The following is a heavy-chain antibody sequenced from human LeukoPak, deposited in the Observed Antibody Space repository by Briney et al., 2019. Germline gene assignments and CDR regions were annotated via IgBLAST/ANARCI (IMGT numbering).Heavy chain of an antibody. CDR3: AREGPSGIDY. CDR1: GGSIRSSSYY. J-gene: IGHJ4*02. V-gene: IGHV4-39*02. Sequence: SETLSLTCTVPGGSIRSSSYYWDWIRQPPGKGLEWIGSIFYSGSTYYNPSLKSRVTISADTSKNQFSLKLSSVTAADTAVYYCAREGPSGIDYWGQGTLVTVSS. CDR2: IFYSGST. D-gene: IGHD1-26*01.